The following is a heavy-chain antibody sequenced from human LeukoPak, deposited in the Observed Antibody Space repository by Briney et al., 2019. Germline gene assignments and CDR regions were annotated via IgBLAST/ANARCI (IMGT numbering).Heavy chain of an antibody. Sequence: SSETLSLTCAVYGGSFSGYYWSWIRQPPGKGLEWIGEINHSGSTNYNPSLKSRVTISVDTSKNQFSLKLSSVTAADTAVYYCARVGRYYYGSRSWFDPWGQGTLVTVSS. V-gene: IGHV4-34*01. CDR1: GGSFSGYY. D-gene: IGHD3-10*01. CDR2: INHSGST. CDR3: ARVGRYYYGSRSWFDP. J-gene: IGHJ5*02.